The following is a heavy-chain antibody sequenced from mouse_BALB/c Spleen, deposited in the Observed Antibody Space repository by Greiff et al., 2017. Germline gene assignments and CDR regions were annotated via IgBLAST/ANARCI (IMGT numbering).Heavy chain of an antibody. V-gene: IGHV5-12-2*01. CDR2: ISNGGGST. D-gene: IGHD2-4*01. J-gene: IGHJ3*01. CDR3: ARQDYEGFAY. Sequence: EVKVVESGGGLVQPGGSLKLSCAASGFTFSSYTMSWVRQTPEKRLEWVAYISNGGGSTYYPDTVKGRFTISRDNAKNTLYLQMSSLKSEDTAMYYCARQDYEGFAYWGQGTLVTVSA. CDR1: GFTFSSYT.